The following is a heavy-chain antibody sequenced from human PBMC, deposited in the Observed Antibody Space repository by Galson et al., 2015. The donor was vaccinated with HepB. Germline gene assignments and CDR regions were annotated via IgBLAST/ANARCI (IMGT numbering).Heavy chain of an antibody. Sequence: SLRLSCAASGFTFSSYDMHWVRQSTGKGLEWVSMITTAGDTYYPGSVKGRFTISRENAKNSLYLQMNSLRAGDTAIYYCARGAKSSSWFIRPGWFDPWGQGTLVSVSS. CDR1: GFTFSSYD. J-gene: IGHJ5*02. V-gene: IGHV3-13*04. CDR2: ITTAGDT. CDR3: ARGAKSSSWFIRPGWFDP. D-gene: IGHD6-13*01.